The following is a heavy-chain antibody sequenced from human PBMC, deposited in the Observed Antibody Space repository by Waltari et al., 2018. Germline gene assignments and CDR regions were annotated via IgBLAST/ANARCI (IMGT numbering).Heavy chain of an antibody. V-gene: IGHV4-59*01. J-gene: IGHJ4*02. CDR2: IYYSGST. Sequence: QVQLQESGPGLVKPSETLSLTCTVPGGSISRYHWRWIRPPPGKGLEWIGYIYYSGSTNYNPSLKSRVTISVDTSKNQFSLKLSSVTAADTAVYYCARLYYYDSSGYPNFYYFDYWGQGTLVTVSS. CDR1: GGSISRYH. CDR3: ARLYYYDSSGYPNFYYFDY. D-gene: IGHD3-22*01.